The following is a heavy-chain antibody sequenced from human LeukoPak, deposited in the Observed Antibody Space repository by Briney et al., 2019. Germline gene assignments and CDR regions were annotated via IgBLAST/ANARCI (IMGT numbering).Heavy chain of an antibody. D-gene: IGHD3-22*01. J-gene: IGHJ4*02. Sequence: GVSLRLSCAASGFTFSNYWMHWVRQAPGKGLVWVSRINGDGRVTSSADSVKGRFTISRDNAKNTLYLQMNSLRAEDTAVYYCTRAVSHYGSSGYNYYFDYWGQGTLVTVSS. CDR3: TRAVSHYGSSGYNYYFDY. CDR1: GFTFSNYW. V-gene: IGHV3-74*01. CDR2: INGDGRVT.